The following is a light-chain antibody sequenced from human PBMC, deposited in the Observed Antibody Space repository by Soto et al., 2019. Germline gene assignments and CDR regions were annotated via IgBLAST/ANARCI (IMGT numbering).Light chain of an antibody. Sequence: DIQMTQSPPTLSASVGDRVTITCRASQSIRHYLAWYQQMPGKAPKLLIYGASSLQSGVPSRFSGSGSGTEFTLTISSLQPDDFATYYCQQTYNTPFTFGQGTRLEIK. CDR1: QSIRHY. CDR3: QQTYNTPFT. V-gene: IGKV1-5*01. J-gene: IGKJ5*01. CDR2: GAS.